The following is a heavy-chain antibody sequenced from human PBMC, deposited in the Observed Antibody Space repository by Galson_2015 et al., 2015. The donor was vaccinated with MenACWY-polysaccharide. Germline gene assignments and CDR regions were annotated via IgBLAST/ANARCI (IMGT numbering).Heavy chain of an antibody. V-gene: IGHV4-4*07. CDR2: IHSSGST. J-gene: IGHJ2*01. CDR1: HDSISSSY. D-gene: IGHD7-27*01. Sequence: ETLSLTCTVSHDSISSSYWSWFRQSADKGLEWIGRIHSSGSTTSNPSLKSRGTLSVDTSKNQLSLTLKSVTAADTAVYHCARRSLGNWYFDLWGRGTLVTVSS. CDR3: ARRSLGNWYFDL.